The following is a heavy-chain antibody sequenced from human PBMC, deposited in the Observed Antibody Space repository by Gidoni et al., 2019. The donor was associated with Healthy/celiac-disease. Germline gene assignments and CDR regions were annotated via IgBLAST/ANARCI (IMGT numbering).Heavy chain of an antibody. CDR3: ARDHPNYYDSSGSIKALGY. CDR1: GGTFSSYA. Sequence: QVQLVQSGAEVKKPGSSVKVSCKASGGTFSSYAISWVRQAPGQGLEWMGGIIPIFGTANYAQKFQGRVTITADESTSTAYMELSSLRSEDTAVYYCARDHPNYYDSSGSIKALGYWGQGTLVTVSS. V-gene: IGHV1-69*01. CDR2: IIPIFGTA. J-gene: IGHJ4*02. D-gene: IGHD3-22*01.